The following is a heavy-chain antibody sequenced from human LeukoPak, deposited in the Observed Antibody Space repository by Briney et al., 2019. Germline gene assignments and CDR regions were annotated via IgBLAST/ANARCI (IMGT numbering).Heavy chain of an antibody. Sequence: ASVKVSCKASGYTFNTYGISWVRQAPGQRLEWMGWISAYNGNTNYAQKLQGRVTMTTDTSTSTAYMELRSLRSDDTAVYYCARLVRRLQRLNIGRDSNYATGYYLDSWGQGTLVTVSS. J-gene: IGHJ4*02. CDR1: GYTFNTYG. CDR3: ARLVRRLQRLNIGRDSNYATGYYLDS. CDR2: ISAYNGNT. V-gene: IGHV1-18*01. D-gene: IGHD4-11*01.